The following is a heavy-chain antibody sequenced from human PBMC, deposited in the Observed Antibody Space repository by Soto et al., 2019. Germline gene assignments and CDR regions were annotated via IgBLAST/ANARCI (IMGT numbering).Heavy chain of an antibody. D-gene: IGHD3-10*01. Sequence: GGSLRLSCAASGFTFSSYGMHWVHQAPGKGLEWVAVIWYDGSNKYYADSVKGRFTISRDNSKNTLYLQMNSLRAEDTAVYYCARAGGQYYYGSGSYYYWGQGTLVTVSS. J-gene: IGHJ4*02. CDR3: ARAGGQYYYGSGSYYY. CDR2: IWYDGSNK. CDR1: GFTFSSYG. V-gene: IGHV3-33*01.